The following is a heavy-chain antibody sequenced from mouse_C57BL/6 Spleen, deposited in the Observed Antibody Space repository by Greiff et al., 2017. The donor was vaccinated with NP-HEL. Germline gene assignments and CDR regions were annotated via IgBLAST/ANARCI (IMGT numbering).Heavy chain of an antibody. CDR2: IYPGDGDT. V-gene: IGHV1-80*01. D-gene: IGHD1-1*01. J-gene: IGHJ4*01. CDR1: GYAFSSYW. CDR3: ARSHTVPYAMDY. Sequence: QVQLQQSGAELVKPGASVKISCKASGYAFSSYWMNWVKQRPGKGLEWIGQIYPGDGDTNYNGKFKGKATLTADKSSSTAYMQLSSLTSEDSAVYFCARSHTVPYAMDYWGQGTSVTVSS.